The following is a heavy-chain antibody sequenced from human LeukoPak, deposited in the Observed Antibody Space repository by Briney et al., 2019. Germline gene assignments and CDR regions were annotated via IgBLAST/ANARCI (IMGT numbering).Heavy chain of an antibody. Sequence: GGSQRLSCAASGFTFSSYAMTWVRQAPGKGLEWVSAISDRGGSTYYADSVKGRFTISRDNSKNTVYLQMNSLRAEDTAIYYCAKRWSWIDCWGRGTLVTVSS. J-gene: IGHJ4*02. V-gene: IGHV3-23*01. CDR2: ISDRGGST. CDR3: AKRWSWIDC. CDR1: GFTFSSYA. D-gene: IGHD1-26*01.